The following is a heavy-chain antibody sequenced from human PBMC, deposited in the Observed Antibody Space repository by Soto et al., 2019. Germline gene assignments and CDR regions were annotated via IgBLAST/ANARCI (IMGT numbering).Heavy chain of an antibody. V-gene: IGHV3-7*01. Sequence: GGSLRLSCAVSGFTVSNNFMTWVRQAPGKGLEWVANINQDGSQGYYVDSVKGRFTISRDNAKKSLYLQMNSLRAEDTAMYYCARGPYWGQGTLVTVSS. CDR1: GFTVSNNF. J-gene: IGHJ4*02. CDR3: ARGPY. CDR2: INQDGSQG.